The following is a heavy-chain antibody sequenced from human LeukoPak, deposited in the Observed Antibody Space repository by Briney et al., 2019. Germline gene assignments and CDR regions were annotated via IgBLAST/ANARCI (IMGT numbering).Heavy chain of an antibody. CDR2: ITGGSTTK. CDR1: GFTFSYYE. CDR3: ARDGDIAVATAPYYFDY. Sequence: PGGSLRLSCAATGFTFSYYEMIWVRQAPGKGLEWVSYITGGSTTKNYADSVKGRFTISRDNAKNSLYLQMNSLRAEDTAIYYCARDGDIAVATAPYYFDYWGQGILVTVSS. D-gene: IGHD6-19*01. V-gene: IGHV3-48*03. J-gene: IGHJ4*02.